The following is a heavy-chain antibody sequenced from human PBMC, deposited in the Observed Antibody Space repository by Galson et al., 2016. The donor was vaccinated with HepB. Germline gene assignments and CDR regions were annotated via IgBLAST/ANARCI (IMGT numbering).Heavy chain of an antibody. D-gene: IGHD3-3*01. Sequence: SETLSLTCAVNDESFSAYYWTWIRQPPGKGLEWIGEINHSGSTNSNPSLKSRVTISVDTSKNQVSLKLSSVTAADTAVYYCARGHYVLRFLRWFDPWGQGTLVTVSS. CDR1: DESFSAYY. J-gene: IGHJ5*02. CDR2: INHSGST. V-gene: IGHV4-34*01. CDR3: ARGHYVLRFLRWFDP.